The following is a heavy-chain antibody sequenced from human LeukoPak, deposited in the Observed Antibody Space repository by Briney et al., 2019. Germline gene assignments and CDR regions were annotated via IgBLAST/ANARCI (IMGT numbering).Heavy chain of an antibody. CDR3: ASQGYSYAY. Sequence: ASVKVLFKVSGYTLTELSMHWVRQAPGKGLEWMGGFDPEDGETIYAQKFQGRVTMIEDTSTDTAYMELSSLRSEDTAVYYCASQGYSYAYWGQGTLAPSPQ. J-gene: IGHJ4*02. V-gene: IGHV1-24*01. CDR1: GYTLTELS. D-gene: IGHD5-18*01. CDR2: FDPEDGET.